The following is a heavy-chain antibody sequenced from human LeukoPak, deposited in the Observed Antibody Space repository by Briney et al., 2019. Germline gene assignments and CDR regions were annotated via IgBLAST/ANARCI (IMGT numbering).Heavy chain of an antibody. V-gene: IGHV3-33*01. Sequence: GGSLRLSCAASGFTFSSYAMHWVRQAPGKGLEWVAVIWYDGSNKYYADSVKGRFTISRDNSKNTLYLQMNSLRAEDTAVYYCASTSGWYEPIDYWGQGTLVTVSS. CDR2: IWYDGSNK. J-gene: IGHJ4*02. CDR3: ASTSGWYEPIDY. D-gene: IGHD6-19*01. CDR1: GFTFSSYA.